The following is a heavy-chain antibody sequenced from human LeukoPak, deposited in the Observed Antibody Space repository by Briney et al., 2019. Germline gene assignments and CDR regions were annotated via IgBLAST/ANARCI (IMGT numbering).Heavy chain of an antibody. J-gene: IGHJ4*02. Sequence: GGSLRLSCAASGFTFSSYGMHWVRQAPGKGLEWVAFIRYDGSNKYYADSVKGRFTISRDNSKNTLYLQMSSLRAEDTAVYYCAKGGSSSWYPNFDYWGQGTLVTVSS. D-gene: IGHD6-13*01. CDR2: IRYDGSNK. V-gene: IGHV3-30*02. CDR3: AKGGSSSWYPNFDY. CDR1: GFTFSSYG.